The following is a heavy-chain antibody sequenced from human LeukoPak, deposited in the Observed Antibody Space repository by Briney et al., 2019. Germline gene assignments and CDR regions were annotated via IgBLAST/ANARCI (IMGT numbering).Heavy chain of an antibody. CDR3: ARGRRYCSSTSCPELFDY. Sequence: PSGTLSLTCAVYGGSFSGYYWSWIRQPPGKGLEWIGEINHSGSTNYNPSLKSRVTISVDTSKNQFSLKLSSVTAADTAVYYCARGRRYCSSTSCPELFDYWGQGTLVTVSS. D-gene: IGHD2-2*01. V-gene: IGHV4-34*01. CDR1: GGSFSGYY. CDR2: INHSGST. J-gene: IGHJ4*02.